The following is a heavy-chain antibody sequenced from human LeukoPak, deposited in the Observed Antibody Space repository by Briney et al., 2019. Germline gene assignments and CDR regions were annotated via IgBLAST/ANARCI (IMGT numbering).Heavy chain of an antibody. CDR1: GFTFSSYW. CDR3: AISHGGSGSYYPYFDY. CDR2: INHSGST. V-gene: IGHV4-34*08. D-gene: IGHD3-10*01. Sequence: PGGSLRLSCAASGFTFSSYWMSWVRQPPGKGLEWIGEINHSGSTNYNPSLKSRVTISVDTSKNQFSLKLSSVTAADTAVYYCAISHGGSGSYYPYFDYWGQGTLVTVSS. J-gene: IGHJ4*02.